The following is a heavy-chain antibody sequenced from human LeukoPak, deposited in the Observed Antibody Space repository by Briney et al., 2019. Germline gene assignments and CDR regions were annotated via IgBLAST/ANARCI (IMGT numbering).Heavy chain of an antibody. J-gene: IGHJ4*02. Sequence: GGSLRLSCAASGFTFSSYGMHWVRQAPGKGLEWVAVISYDGSNKYYADSVKGRFTISRDNSKNTLYLQMNSLRAEDTAVYYCAKSTRVSGGGDCYCGYWGQGTLVTVSS. CDR3: AKSTRVSGGGDCYCGY. V-gene: IGHV3-30*18. CDR2: ISYDGSNK. CDR1: GFTFSSYG. D-gene: IGHD2-21*02.